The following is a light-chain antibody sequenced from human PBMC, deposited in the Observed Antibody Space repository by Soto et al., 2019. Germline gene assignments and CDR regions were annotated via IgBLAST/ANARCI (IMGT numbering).Light chain of an antibody. CDR1: QSVSSN. Sequence: EIVMTQSPATLSVSPGERSTLSCRASQSVSSNLAWYQQKPGQAPRLLIYGASTRATGLPARFSGTGSGTELTLTISSLQSEDFAVYYCQQYNNRPPWTFGQGTKVDI. CDR3: QQYNNRPPWT. CDR2: GAS. V-gene: IGKV3-15*01. J-gene: IGKJ1*01.